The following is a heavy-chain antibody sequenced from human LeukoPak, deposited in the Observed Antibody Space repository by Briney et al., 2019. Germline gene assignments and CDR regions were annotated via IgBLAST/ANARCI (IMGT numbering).Heavy chain of an antibody. J-gene: IGHJ6*02. CDR3: ARVVIKYYYYGMDV. Sequence: ASVKVSCKASGYTFTSYGISWVRQAPGQGLEWMGWISAYNGNTNYAQKLQGRVTMTTDTSTSTAYMELRSLRSDDTAVYYCARVVIKYYYYGMDVWGQGTTVTVSS. CDR1: GYTFTSYG. D-gene: IGHD3-22*01. V-gene: IGHV1-18*01. CDR2: ISAYNGNT.